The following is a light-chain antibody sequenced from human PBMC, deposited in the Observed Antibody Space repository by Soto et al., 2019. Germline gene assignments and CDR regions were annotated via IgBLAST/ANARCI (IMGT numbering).Light chain of an antibody. CDR3: SSYTSSSTYV. CDR1: SSDVGGYNY. J-gene: IGLJ1*01. Sequence: QSALTQPASVSGSPGQSITISCTGTSSDVGGYNYVSWYQQHPGKAPKLMIYEVSNRPSGVSNRFSGSKSGNTASLTISGLQAEDEADYYCSSYTSSSTYVLGTGTKLPVL. V-gene: IGLV2-14*01. CDR2: EVS.